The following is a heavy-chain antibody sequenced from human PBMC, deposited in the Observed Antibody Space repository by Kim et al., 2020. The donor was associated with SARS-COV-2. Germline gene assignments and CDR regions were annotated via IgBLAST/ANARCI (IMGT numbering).Heavy chain of an antibody. J-gene: IGHJ4*02. V-gene: IGHV3-53*01. CDR2: IYSGGST. CDR3: ASRDITIFGVVHDY. D-gene: IGHD3-3*01. CDR1: GFTVSSNY. Sequence: GGSLRLSCAASGFTVSSNYMSWVRQAPGKGLEWVSVIYSGGSTYYADSVKGRFTISRDNSKNTLYLQMNSLRAEDTAVYYCASRDITIFGVVHDYWGQGTLVTVSS.